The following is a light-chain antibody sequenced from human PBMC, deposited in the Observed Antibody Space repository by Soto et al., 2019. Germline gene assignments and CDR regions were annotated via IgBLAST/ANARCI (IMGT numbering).Light chain of an antibody. V-gene: IGKV3-20*01. J-gene: IGKJ1*01. Sequence: EIVLTQSPGTLSLSPGERATLSCRASQSFSSSYLAWYQQKPGQAPRLLIYGASSRATGFPDRFSGSGSGTDFILTISILEPEDFAVYYCQQYGSSRTFGQGTKVDIK. CDR2: GAS. CDR1: QSFSSSY. CDR3: QQYGSSRT.